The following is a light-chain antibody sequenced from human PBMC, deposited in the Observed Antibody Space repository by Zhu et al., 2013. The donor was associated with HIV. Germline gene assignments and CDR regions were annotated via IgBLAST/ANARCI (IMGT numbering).Light chain of an antibody. V-gene: IGKV3-15*01. J-gene: IGKJ4*01. CDR1: QSVSSN. Sequence: EIVMTQSPVTLPVSPGERAILSCRASQSVSSNLAWYQQKPGQAPRLPIHGASTRATDIPARFSGSGSGTDFTLTISSLQSEDFAVYYCQQYNNWPLTFGGGTEVEIK. CDR3: QQYNNWPLT. CDR2: GAS.